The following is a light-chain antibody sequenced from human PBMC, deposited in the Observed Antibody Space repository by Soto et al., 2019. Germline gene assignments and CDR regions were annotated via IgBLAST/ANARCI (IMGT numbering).Light chain of an antibody. CDR1: SSDVGGYNY. V-gene: IGLV2-14*01. CDR3: SSYTSSSTPGV. CDR2: EVS. J-gene: IGLJ2*01. Sequence: QSALTQPASVSGSPGQSITISCTGTSSDVGGYNYVSWYQQHPGKAPKLMIYEVSNRPSGVSNRFSGSKSGNTASLTISGLQAEEEADYYCSSYTSSSTPGVFGVGTKLTVL.